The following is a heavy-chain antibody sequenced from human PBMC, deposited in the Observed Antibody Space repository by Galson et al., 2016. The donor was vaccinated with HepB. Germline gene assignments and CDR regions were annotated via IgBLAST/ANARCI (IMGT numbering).Heavy chain of an antibody. CDR2: IYYSGST. V-gene: IGHV4-61*01. CDR1: GGSVNSGSYY. D-gene: IGHD1-14*01. J-gene: IGHJ3*02. CDR3: ARFVTGDAFDI. Sequence: ETLSLTCTVSGGSVNSGSYYWSWIRQPPGKGLEWIGYIYYSGSTNYNPPPKSRVTISVDTSTNQFSLQMTSVTAADTAVYYCARFVTGDAFDIWGQGTMVAVSS.